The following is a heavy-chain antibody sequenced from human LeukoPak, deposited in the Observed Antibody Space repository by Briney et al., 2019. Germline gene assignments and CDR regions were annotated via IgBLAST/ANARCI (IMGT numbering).Heavy chain of an antibody. Sequence: GGSLRLSCAASGFTFSSFGTHWVRQAPGKGLAWVAFLGHEGTNKYYAESVKGRFTISRDDSKNTLFLQMDSLRPEGTAVYYCAKDGHWTFDYWGQGTLVTVST. CDR1: GFTFSSFG. V-gene: IGHV3-30*02. CDR2: LGHEGTNK. CDR3: AKDGHWTFDY. D-gene: IGHD1-1*01. J-gene: IGHJ4*02.